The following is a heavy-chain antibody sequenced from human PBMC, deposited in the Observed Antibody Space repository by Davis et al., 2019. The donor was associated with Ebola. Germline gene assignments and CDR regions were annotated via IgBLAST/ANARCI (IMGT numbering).Heavy chain of an antibody. CDR2: IKSKTSGGTA. V-gene: IGHV3-15*01. J-gene: IGHJ3*01. Sequence: PGGSLRLSCAASGFVFRNYVMSWVRQAPGKGLEWVGRIKSKTSGGTADYAAPVKGRFTISRDDSKYTLYLQMNSLKSEDTALYYCMSRGRISGTTNVFDFWGRGTMVTVSS. CDR1: GFVFRNYV. D-gene: IGHD1/OR15-1a*01. CDR3: MSRGRISGTTNVFDF.